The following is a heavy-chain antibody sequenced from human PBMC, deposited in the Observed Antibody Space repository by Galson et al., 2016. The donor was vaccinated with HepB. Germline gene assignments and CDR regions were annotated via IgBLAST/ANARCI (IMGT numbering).Heavy chain of an antibody. CDR2: IIPIFGSA. CDR3: AATILRGLVEASDAFDI. Sequence: QSGAEVKKPGTSVKVSCKASGGTFSSSAINWVRQAPGQGLEWMGGIIPIFGSANYAEKIQGRVTITADESTSTAYMELNSLRSDDTAVYFCAATILRGLVEASDAFDIWGQGTVVTVSS. J-gene: IGHJ3*02. D-gene: IGHD3-10*01. CDR1: GGTFSSSA. V-gene: IGHV1-69*13.